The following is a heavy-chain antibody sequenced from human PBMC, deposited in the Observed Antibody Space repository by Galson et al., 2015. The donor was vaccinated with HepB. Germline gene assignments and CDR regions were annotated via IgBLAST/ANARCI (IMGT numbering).Heavy chain of an antibody. CDR2: IHSSGFYK. J-gene: IGHJ4*02. CDR3: ARENGRQLPLDY. Sequence: SLRLSCAASGFRLSSYSMNWVRQAPGKGLEWVSSIHSSGFYKYYAGSVKGRFTISRDSARNSLYLQMSSLRVEDTAVYYCARENGRQLPLDYWGQGTLVTVSS. CDR1: GFRLSSYS. D-gene: IGHD2-2*01. V-gene: IGHV3-21*01.